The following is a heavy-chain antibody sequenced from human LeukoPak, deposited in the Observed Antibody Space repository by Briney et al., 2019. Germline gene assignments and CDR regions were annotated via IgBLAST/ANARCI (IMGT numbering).Heavy chain of an antibody. V-gene: IGHV6-1*01. CDR3: ARDRREAVATAGYYYYGMDV. D-gene: IGHD6-19*01. CDR2: TYYRSKWYN. Sequence: SQTLSLTCAISGESVSSNSAAWNWIRHSPSRGLEWLGRTYYRSKWYNDYAVSVKSRITINPDTSKNQFSLQLNSVTPEDTAVYYCARDRREAVATAGYYYYGMDVWGKGTTVTVSS. CDR1: GESVSSNSAA. J-gene: IGHJ6*04.